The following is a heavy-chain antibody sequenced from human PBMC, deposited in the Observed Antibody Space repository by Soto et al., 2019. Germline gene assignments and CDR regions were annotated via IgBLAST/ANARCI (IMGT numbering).Heavy chain of an antibody. D-gene: IGHD4-17*01. CDR2: IYPGDSNT. V-gene: IGHV5-51*01. CDR1: GYSFTNYW. CDR3: ARLGSQDYGDYVGY. J-gene: IGHJ4*02. Sequence: PGESLKISCNGSGYSFTNYWIGWVRQMPGKGLEWMGIIYPGDSNTRYSPSFQGQVTISADKAITTAYLQWSSLKASDTAMYYCARLGSQDYGDYVGYWGQGTLVTVSS.